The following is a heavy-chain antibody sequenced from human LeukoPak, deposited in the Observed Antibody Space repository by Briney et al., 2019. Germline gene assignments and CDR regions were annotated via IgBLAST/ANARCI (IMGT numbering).Heavy chain of an antibody. CDR1: GYTFTSYD. D-gene: IGHD6-13*01. Sequence: ASVKVSCKASGYTFTSYDINWVRQATGQGLEWMGWMNPNSGNTGYAQKFQGRVTMTRNTSISTAYMELSSLRSEDTAVYYCARGDGESSSWYQYYYYYMDVWGKGTTVTISS. V-gene: IGHV1-8*01. CDR2: MNPNSGNT. CDR3: ARGDGESSSWYQYYYYYMDV. J-gene: IGHJ6*03.